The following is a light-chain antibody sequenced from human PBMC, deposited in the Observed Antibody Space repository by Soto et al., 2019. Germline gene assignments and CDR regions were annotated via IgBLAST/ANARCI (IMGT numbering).Light chain of an antibody. V-gene: IGKV2-30*02. CDR1: QSLVHSDGNTY. CDR3: MQGIHWPWT. J-gene: IGKJ1*01. Sequence: DVVMSQSPLSLPVTLGQPASISCRSSQSLVHSDGNTYLNWFQQRPGQSPRRLIYKVSSRDSGVPDRFSGSGSGTDFTLKISRVEAEDVGVYYCMQGIHWPWTVGQGTKVDSK. CDR2: KVS.